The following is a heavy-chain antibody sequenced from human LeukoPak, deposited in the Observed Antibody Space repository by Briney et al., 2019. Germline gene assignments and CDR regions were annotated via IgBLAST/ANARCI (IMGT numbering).Heavy chain of an antibody. V-gene: IGHV3-21*01. J-gene: IGHJ4*02. Sequence: GGSLRLSCAASGFTFSNAWMNWVRQAPGKGLEWVSSISSSSSYIYYADSVKGRFTISRDNAKNSLYLQMNSLRAEDTAVYYCARDRETRVIIDSNDYWGQGTLVTVSS. CDR2: ISSSSSYI. CDR1: GFTFSNAW. D-gene: IGHD3-10*01. CDR3: ARDRETRVIIDSNDY.